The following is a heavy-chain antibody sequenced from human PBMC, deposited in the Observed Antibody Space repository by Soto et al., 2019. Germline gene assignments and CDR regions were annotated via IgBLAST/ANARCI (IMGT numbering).Heavy chain of an antibody. CDR1: GFTFSNYW. D-gene: IGHD3-22*01. J-gene: IGHJ3*02. V-gene: IGHV3-7*05. CDR3: AKDRNYCDGSVCYDVFEI. Sequence: EVQLVESGGGLVQPGGSLRLSCVASGFTFSNYWMAWVRKAPGKGLEWVDNIKGDGSVKNLVDSERGRFIISRDNAKNSLYLHMNSLRGEDTAVYYCAKDRNYCDGSVCYDVFEIWGQGTMVAVSS. CDR2: IKGDGSVK.